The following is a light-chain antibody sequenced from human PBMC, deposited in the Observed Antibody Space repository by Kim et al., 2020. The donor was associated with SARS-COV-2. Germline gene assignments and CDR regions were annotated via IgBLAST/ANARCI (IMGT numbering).Light chain of an antibody. CDR2: VNSDGSH. CDR3: QTWGTGIRV. Sequence: ASVKRTCTRSSGHSIYAIAWHEQQPEKGPRYLMRVNSDGSHSKGDGIPDRCSGSSSGAERYLTISSLQSEDEADYYCQTWGTGIRVFGGGTQLTVL. CDR1: SGHSIYA. V-gene: IGLV4-69*01. J-gene: IGLJ3*02.